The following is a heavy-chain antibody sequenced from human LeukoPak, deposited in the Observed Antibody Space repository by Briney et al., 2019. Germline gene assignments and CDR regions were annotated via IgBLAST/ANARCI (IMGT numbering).Heavy chain of an antibody. CDR1: GFTFSTYV. Sequence: GGSLRLSCAASGFTFSTYVMSWVRQAPGKGLEWVSVISGSGDSTHYADSVKGRFTISRDNSKNTVYLQVNSLRAEDTAVYYCAKGSESYNGYGMDVWGKGTTVTVSS. V-gene: IGHV3-23*01. CDR2: ISGSGDST. J-gene: IGHJ6*04. D-gene: IGHD3-10*01. CDR3: AKGSESYNGYGMDV.